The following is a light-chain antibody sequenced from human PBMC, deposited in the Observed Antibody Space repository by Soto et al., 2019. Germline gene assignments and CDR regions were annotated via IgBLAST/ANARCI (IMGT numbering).Light chain of an antibody. CDR2: VAS. CDR1: LNVATN. J-gene: IGKJ1*01. Sequence: TVMTQSPATLSMSPGDRASLSCRASLNVATNMALYQQKPCQAPRLLIYVASIRATGFPARFTGSGSGTEFTLTINNLQSADFAVYYCHQYNTGLRTFGRGTRVEV. CDR3: HQYNTGLRT. V-gene: IGKV3-15*01.